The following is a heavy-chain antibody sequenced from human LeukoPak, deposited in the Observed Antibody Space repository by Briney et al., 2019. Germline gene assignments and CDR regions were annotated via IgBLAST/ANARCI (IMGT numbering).Heavy chain of an antibody. D-gene: IGHD5-18*01. CDR3: AKDGGYSLDLDFDY. V-gene: IGHV3-23*01. CDR2: ISGSGGST. CDR1: GFTFSSYA. J-gene: IGHJ4*02. Sequence: GGSLRLSCAASGFTFSSYAMSRVRQAPGKGLEWVSAISGSGGSTYYADSVKGRFTISRDNSKNTLYLQMNSLRAEDTAVYYCAKDGGYSLDLDFDYWGQGTLVTVSS.